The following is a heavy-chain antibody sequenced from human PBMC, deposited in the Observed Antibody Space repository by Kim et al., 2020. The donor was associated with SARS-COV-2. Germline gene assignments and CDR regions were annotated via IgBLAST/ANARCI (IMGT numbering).Heavy chain of an antibody. D-gene: IGHD1-1*01. CDR3: AREKDGYHFDY. V-gene: IGHV3-7*01. Sequence: GGSLRLSCAASGFTFSRDWLSWVRRTPGKGLEWVANMKGDGSEIYYVDSVKGRFTISRDNSKKSLFLQMNSLRAEDTAVYYCAREKDGYHFDYWGQGTLGTVSS. CDR2: MKGDGSEI. CDR1: GFTFSRDW. J-gene: IGHJ4*02.